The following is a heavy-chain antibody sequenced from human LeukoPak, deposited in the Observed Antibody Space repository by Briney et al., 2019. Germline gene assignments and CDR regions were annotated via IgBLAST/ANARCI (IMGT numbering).Heavy chain of an antibody. CDR1: GFTFSSYW. CDR2: INSAGIST. CDR3: GRDIATAVDY. J-gene: IGHJ4*02. Sequence: GGSLRLSCAASGFTFSSYWMHWVRQAPGKGLVWVSRINSAGISTNYADSVKGRFTISRDNAKNTLYLQMNSLRAEDTAIYYCGRDIATAVDYWGLGTLVTVSS. V-gene: IGHV3-74*01. D-gene: IGHD6-13*01.